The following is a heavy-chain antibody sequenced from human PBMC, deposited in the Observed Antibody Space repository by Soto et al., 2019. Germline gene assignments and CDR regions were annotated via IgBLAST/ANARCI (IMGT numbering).Heavy chain of an antibody. CDR1: GGSFANYY. J-gene: IGHJ4*02. Sequence: SETLSLTCAVYGGSFANYYWNWIRQPPGKGLEWIGEINYSGSTDYNPSLESRVTISGDTSKNQFSLKVSSVTAADTAVYYCARGTSWQLPFDYWGQGTLVTVSS. CDR2: INYSGST. CDR3: ARGTSWQLPFDY. D-gene: IGHD6-13*01. V-gene: IGHV4-34*01.